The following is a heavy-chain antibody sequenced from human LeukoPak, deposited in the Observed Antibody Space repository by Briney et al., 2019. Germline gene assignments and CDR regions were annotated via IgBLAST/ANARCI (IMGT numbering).Heavy chain of an antibody. CDR3: ARVYGGNSFDY. V-gene: IGHV4-34*01. CDR1: GGSFSGYY. Sequence: PSETLSLTCAVYGGSFSGYYWSWIRRPPGKGLEWIGEINHSGSTNYNPSLKSRVTISVDTSKNQFSLKLSSVTAADTAVYYCARVYGGNSFDYWGQGTLVTVS. CDR2: INHSGST. J-gene: IGHJ4*02. D-gene: IGHD4-23*01.